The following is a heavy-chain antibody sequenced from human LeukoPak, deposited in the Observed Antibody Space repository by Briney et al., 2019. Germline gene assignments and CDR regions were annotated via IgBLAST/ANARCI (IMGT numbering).Heavy chain of an antibody. V-gene: IGHV4-39*07. D-gene: IGHD4-23*01. CDR1: GGSISSSSYY. J-gene: IGHJ4*02. CDR2: IYYSGST. CDR3: AGGSNYYFDY. Sequence: PSETLSLTCTVSGGSISSSSYYWGWIRQPPGKGLEWIGSIYYSGSTYYNPSLKSRVTISVDTSKNQFSLKLSSVTAADTAVYYCAGGSNYYFDYWGQGTLVTVSS.